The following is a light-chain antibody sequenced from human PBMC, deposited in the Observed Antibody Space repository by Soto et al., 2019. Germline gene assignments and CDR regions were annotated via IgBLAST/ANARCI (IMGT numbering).Light chain of an antibody. CDR1: SSNIGSNM. CDR3: AAWDDSLNGVL. CDR2: SNN. Sequence: QAVVTQPPSASGTPGQSVTISCSGSSSNIGSNMVNWYQQLPGTAPKLLIYSNNQRPSGVPDRFSGSKSGTSASLAISGLQSEDEADYYCAAWDDSLNGVLFGGGTKLTVL. V-gene: IGLV1-44*01. J-gene: IGLJ2*01.